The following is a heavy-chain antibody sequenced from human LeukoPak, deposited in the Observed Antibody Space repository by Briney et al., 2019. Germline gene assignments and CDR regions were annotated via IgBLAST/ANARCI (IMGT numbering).Heavy chain of an antibody. V-gene: IGHV4-34*01. CDR2: INHSGST. Sequence: SETLSLTCAVYGGSFSGYYWSWIRQPPGKGLEWIGEINHSGSTNYNPSLESRVTISVDTSKNQFSLKLSSVTAADTAVYYCARGLNIVATISGLYYFDSWGQGTLVTVSS. J-gene: IGHJ4*02. CDR3: ARGLNIVATISGLYYFDS. D-gene: IGHD5-12*01. CDR1: GGSFSGYY.